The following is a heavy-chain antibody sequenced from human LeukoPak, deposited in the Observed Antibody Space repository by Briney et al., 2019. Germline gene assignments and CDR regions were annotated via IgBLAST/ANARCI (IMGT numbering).Heavy chain of an antibody. Sequence: PGESLKISCKGSGYNFAHDWIGWVRQMPGKGLEWMGIIFPDDSDTIYSPSFQGQVTISADKSINTAYPQWSNLKAPDSAIYYCARQESEMTTPANRYFDLWGQGTLITVSS. J-gene: IGHJ4*02. CDR3: ARQESEMTTPANRYFDL. D-gene: IGHD5-24*01. CDR2: IFPDDSDT. CDR1: GYNFAHDW. V-gene: IGHV5-51*01.